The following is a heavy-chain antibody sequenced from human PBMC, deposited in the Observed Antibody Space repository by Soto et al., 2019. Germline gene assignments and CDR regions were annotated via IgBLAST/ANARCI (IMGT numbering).Heavy chain of an antibody. Sequence: QVQLVQSGAEVKKPGSSVKVSCKASGGTFSSYAISWVRQAPGQGLEWMGGIIPIFGTANYAQKFQGRVTITADESTSIAYMELSSLRPEDTAVYYCARDLFLRYCSGGSCYYYYYGMDVWGQGTTVTVSS. CDR2: IIPIFGTA. CDR3: ARDLFLRYCSGGSCYYYYYGMDV. V-gene: IGHV1-69*01. D-gene: IGHD2-15*01. CDR1: GGTFSSYA. J-gene: IGHJ6*02.